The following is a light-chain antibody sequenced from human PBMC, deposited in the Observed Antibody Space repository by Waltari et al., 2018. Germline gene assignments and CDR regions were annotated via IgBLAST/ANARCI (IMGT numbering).Light chain of an antibody. CDR2: AAS. CDR1: QGIRNY. J-gene: IGKJ1*01. V-gene: IGKV1-27*01. CDR3: QKYNSDPPWT. Sequence: DIQMTQSPSSLSASVGDRVTITCRASQGIRNYLAWYQQKPGKVPKLLIYAASTLQSGVPSRFSGSRSATDFIFTISSRQPEDVATYYCQKYNSDPPWTFGQGTKVEIK.